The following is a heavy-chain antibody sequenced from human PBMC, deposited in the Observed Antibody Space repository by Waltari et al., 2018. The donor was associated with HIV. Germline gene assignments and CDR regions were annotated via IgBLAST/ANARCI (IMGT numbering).Heavy chain of an antibody. CDR1: GFNFSSHG. CDR3: ARDGFWGFEV. CDR2: SHRNNKII. Sequence: EVHLVESGGGLQQPGGSLRLSCAASGFNFSSHGLHWVRQAPGKWFEWGAFSHRNNKIIQYADSGRGRFTISRDTAKASLHLQMNSLRAEDAAVYYCARDGFWGFEVWGLGTTVTVSS. V-gene: IGHV3-48*01. D-gene: IGHD7-27*01. J-gene: IGHJ6*02.